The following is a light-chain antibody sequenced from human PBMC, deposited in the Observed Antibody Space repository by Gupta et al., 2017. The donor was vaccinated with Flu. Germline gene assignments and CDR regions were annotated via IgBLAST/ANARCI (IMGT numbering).Light chain of an antibody. V-gene: IGKV1-12*01. CDR2: AAS. CDR3: QQANSFPHT. Sequence: PSSVSASLGDRVTIPCRASQGIYTWLAWYQQKPGKAPDLLISAASSLQSGVPSRFRGSGSGTDFTLTINSLQPEDFATYYCQQANSFPHTFGQGTKVELK. J-gene: IGKJ1*01. CDR1: QGIYTW.